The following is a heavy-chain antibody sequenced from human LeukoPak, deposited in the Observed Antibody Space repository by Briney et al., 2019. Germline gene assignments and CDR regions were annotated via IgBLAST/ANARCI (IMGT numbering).Heavy chain of an antibody. V-gene: IGHV4-39*07. CDR2: IYYSGST. Sequence: SETLSLTCTVSCGSISSSSYYWGWIRQPPGKGLEWIGGIYYSGSTYYNPSLKSRVTISVDTSKNQFSLKLSSVTAADTAVYYCASRGSTATALVKMFPFDYWGQGTLVTVSS. CDR1: CGSISSSSYY. J-gene: IGHJ4*02. CDR3: ASRGSTATALVKMFPFDY. D-gene: IGHD5-18*01.